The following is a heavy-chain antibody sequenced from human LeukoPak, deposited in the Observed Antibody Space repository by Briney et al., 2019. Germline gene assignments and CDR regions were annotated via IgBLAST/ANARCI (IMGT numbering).Heavy chain of an antibody. Sequence: GGSLRLSCAASGFTFSSYSMNWVRQAPGKGLEWVSSISSSRSYIYYADSVKGRFTISRENAKNSLYLQMNSLRAEDTAVYYCAREDIVVVPAARPLRLPYVMDVWGQGTPVTVSS. V-gene: IGHV3-21*01. CDR2: ISSSRSYI. J-gene: IGHJ6*02. D-gene: IGHD2-2*01. CDR1: GFTFSSYS. CDR3: AREDIVVVPAARPLRLPYVMDV.